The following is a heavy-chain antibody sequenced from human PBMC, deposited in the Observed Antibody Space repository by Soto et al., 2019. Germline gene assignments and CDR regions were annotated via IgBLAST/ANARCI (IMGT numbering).Heavy chain of an antibody. CDR1: GFTFSSYA. CDR3: AKGRDSSGWYDGAFDY. V-gene: IGHV3-23*01. D-gene: IGHD6-19*01. Sequence: GGSLRLSCAASGFTFSSYAMSWVRQAPGKGLEWVSAISGSGGSTYYADSVKGRFTISRDNSKNTLYLQMNSLRAEDTAVYYCAKGRDSSGWYDGAFDYWGQGTLVTVSS. J-gene: IGHJ4*02. CDR2: ISGSGGST.